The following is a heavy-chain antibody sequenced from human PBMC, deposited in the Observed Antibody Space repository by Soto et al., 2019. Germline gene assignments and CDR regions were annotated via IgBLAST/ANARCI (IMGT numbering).Heavy chain of an antibody. J-gene: IGHJ6*03. CDR1: GFTFSNSA. D-gene: IGHD3-22*01. Sequence: SVKVSCKASGFTFSNSAIQWVRQARGQRLEWIGWIVVGSGNTNYAQKLHGRVTITRDMSTSAAYMELSSLRSEDTAIYYCAGGGSIVVATRRLMDVWGKGTTVTVSS. V-gene: IGHV1-58*02. CDR2: IVVGSGNT. CDR3: AGGGSIVVATRRLMDV.